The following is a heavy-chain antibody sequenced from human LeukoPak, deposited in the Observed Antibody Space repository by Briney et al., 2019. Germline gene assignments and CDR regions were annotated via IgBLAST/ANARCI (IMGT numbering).Heavy chain of an antibody. CDR3: ARDLGLSSVAQFDY. Sequence: ASVKVSCKAFGYTFTGYYMHWVRQAPGQGLEWIGWINPNSGGTNYAQKFQGRVTMTRDTSISTAYMELSRLRSDDTAVYYCARDLGLSSVAQFDYWGQGTLVTVSS. CDR1: GYTFTGYY. J-gene: IGHJ4*02. D-gene: IGHD5-12*01. CDR2: INPNSGGT. V-gene: IGHV1-2*02.